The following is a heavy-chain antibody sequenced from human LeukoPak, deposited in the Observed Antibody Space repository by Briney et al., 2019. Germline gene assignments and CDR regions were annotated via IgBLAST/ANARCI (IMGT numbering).Heavy chain of an antibody. V-gene: IGHV3-21*01. D-gene: IGHD3-22*01. CDR3: AREVSEGFDF. CDR2: FGTRSTSI. CDR1: GFTFSTYA. J-gene: IGHJ4*02. Sequence: RGSLRLSCAASGFTFSTYAMSWVRQAPGKGLEWVSSFGTRSTSIYHAGSVKGRFAISRDNAKNSLYLQMNSLRAEDTALYYCAREVSEGFDFWGQGTLVTVSS.